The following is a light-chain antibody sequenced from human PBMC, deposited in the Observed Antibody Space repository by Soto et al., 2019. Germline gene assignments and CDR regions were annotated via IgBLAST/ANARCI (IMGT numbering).Light chain of an antibody. CDR2: AAS. Sequence: DIPMTQSPSSVSASVGDRVTITCRASQGISRWLAWYQKKPGRAPKLLIYAASSLQSGVPVRFSGSGSGTDFTLSISSLEPEEVATYICQQLDSFPLTVGQGTRLEIK. V-gene: IGKV1-12*01. CDR1: QGISRW. CDR3: QQLDSFPLT. J-gene: IGKJ5*01.